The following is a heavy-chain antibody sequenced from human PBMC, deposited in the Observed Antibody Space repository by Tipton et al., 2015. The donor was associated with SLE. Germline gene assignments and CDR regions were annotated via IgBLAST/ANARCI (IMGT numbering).Heavy chain of an antibody. Sequence: QSGAEVKKPGASVRVSCKASGYTFVDYYVHWVRQAPGQGLEWVGRINPHSGGTNFAQKFQGRVTLTRDTSISTAYMELSGLRSDDTAVYYCATEIFGDCHAVDYWGQGTLVSVSS. CDR1: GYTFVDYY. J-gene: IGHJ4*02. CDR2: INPHSGGT. D-gene: IGHD2-21*02. CDR3: ATEIFGDCHAVDY. V-gene: IGHV1-2*06.